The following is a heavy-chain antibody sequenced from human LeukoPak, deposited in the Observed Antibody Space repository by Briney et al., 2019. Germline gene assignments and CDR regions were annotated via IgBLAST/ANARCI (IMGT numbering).Heavy chain of an antibody. Sequence: ASVKVSCKASGYTFTGYYMHWVRQAPGQGLEWMGRINPNSGGTNYAQKFLGRVTMTRDTSISTAYMELSRLRSDDTAVYYCARGRTPYYYDSSGYYYRGWFDPWGQGTLVTVSS. CDR1: GYTFTGYY. V-gene: IGHV1-2*06. CDR2: INPNSGGT. J-gene: IGHJ5*02. CDR3: ARGRTPYYYDSSGYYYRGWFDP. D-gene: IGHD3-22*01.